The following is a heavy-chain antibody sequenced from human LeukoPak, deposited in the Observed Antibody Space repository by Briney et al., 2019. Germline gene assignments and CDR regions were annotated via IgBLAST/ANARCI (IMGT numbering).Heavy chain of an antibody. Sequence: ASVKVSCKASGYTFTSFGISWVRQAPGQGLEWMGWISAYNGNTNYAQKLRGRVTMTTDTSTSTAYMELRSLRSDDTAVYYCARVTGGSGSYYFDYWGQGTLVTVSS. V-gene: IGHV1-18*01. CDR3: ARVTGGSGSYYFDY. J-gene: IGHJ4*02. CDR1: GYTFTSFG. D-gene: IGHD3-10*01. CDR2: ISAYNGNT.